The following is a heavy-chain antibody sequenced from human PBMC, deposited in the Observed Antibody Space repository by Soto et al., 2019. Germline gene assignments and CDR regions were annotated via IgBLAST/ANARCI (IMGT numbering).Heavy chain of an antibody. J-gene: IGHJ1*01. CDR2: IYYSGST. CDR3: AGLIDSSGYPDPFQH. V-gene: IGHV4-30-4*01. D-gene: IGHD3-22*01. CDR1: GGSISSGDYY. Sequence: SETLSLTCTVSGGSISSGDYYWSWIRQPPGKGLEWIGYIYYSGSTYYNPSLKSRVTISVDTSKNQFSLKLSSVTAADTAVYYCAGLIDSSGYPDPFQHWGQGTLVTVS.